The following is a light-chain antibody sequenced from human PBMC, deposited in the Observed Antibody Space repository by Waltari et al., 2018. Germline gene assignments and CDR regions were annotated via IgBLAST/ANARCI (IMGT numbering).Light chain of an antibody. Sequence: SYELTQPPSVSVSPGQTARITCSGDALPKQYVYWYQQKPGQAPVLMIYKDNEWPSGIPERFSGSSSGTTVTLTISGVQAEDEADYYCQSGNSRGSYYVFGTGTKVTVL. CDR2: KDN. CDR1: ALPKQY. J-gene: IGLJ1*01. CDR3: QSGNSRGSYYV. V-gene: IGLV3-25*03.